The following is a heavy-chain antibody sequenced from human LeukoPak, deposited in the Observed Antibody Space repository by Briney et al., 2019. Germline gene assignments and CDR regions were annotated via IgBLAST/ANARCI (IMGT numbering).Heavy chain of an antibody. Sequence: KPSETLSLTCAVYGGSFSGYYWSWIRQPPGKGLEWIGEINHSGSTNYNPSLKSRVTISVDTSKNQFFLKLSSVTAADTAVYCCARGGTPDYWGQGTLVTVSS. CDR1: GGSFSGYY. J-gene: IGHJ4*02. CDR3: ARGGTPDY. D-gene: IGHD1-1*01. CDR2: INHSGST. V-gene: IGHV4-34*01.